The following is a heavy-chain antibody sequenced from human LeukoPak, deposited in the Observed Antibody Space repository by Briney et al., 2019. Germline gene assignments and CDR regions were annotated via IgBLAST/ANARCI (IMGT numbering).Heavy chain of an antibody. CDR2: IIPILGTA. Sequence: SVKVSCKASGGTFSSYAISWVRQAPGQGLEWMGGIIPILGTANYAQKFQGRVTTTADESTSTAYMELSSLRSEDTAVYYCATDNYYYYYMDVWGKGTTVTVSS. J-gene: IGHJ6*03. CDR3: ATDNYYYYYMDV. V-gene: IGHV1-69*13. CDR1: GGTFSSYA.